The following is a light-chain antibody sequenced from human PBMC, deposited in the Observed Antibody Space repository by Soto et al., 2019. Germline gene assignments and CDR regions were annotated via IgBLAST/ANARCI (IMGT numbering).Light chain of an antibody. J-gene: IGKJ5*01. V-gene: IGKV3D-15*01. CDR3: QQYNNWPPT. CDR2: GAS. Sequence: EIVMTQSPATLSVSPGERATLSCRASQSVSSSYLAWYQQKPGQAPRLLIYGASTRATGIPDRFSGSGSGTDFTLTISSPQSEDFAVYYCQQYNNWPPTFGQGTRLEIK. CDR1: QSVSSSY.